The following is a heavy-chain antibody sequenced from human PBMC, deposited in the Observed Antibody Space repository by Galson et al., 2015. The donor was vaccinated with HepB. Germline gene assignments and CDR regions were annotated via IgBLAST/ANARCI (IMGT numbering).Heavy chain of an antibody. Sequence: SLRLSCAASGFSFSGYAMHWVRQAPGKGLEWVTYISYDGSRKYYADSVKGRFTISRDNSKNTLYLQMGSLRTEDTSVYYCARSDYGDYEMRYWGQGTLAAVSS. CDR2: ISYDGSRK. J-gene: IGHJ4*02. CDR3: ARSDYGDYEMRY. D-gene: IGHD4-17*01. CDR1: GFSFSGYA. V-gene: IGHV3-30*04.